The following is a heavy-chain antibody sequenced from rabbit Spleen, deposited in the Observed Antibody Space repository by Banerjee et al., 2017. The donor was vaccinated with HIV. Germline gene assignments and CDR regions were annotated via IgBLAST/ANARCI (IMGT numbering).Heavy chain of an antibody. CDR1: GFSFSNKAV. CDR3: ARGFWDGSSDVFEL. CDR2: INAVIGKA. V-gene: IGHV1S45*01. Sequence: EQLVESGGGLVQPEGSLTLTCTASGFSFSNKAVMCWVRQAPGKGLEWIACINAVIGKAVYATWAKGRFTFSKTSSTTVTLQVTSLTAADTATYFCARGFWDGSSDVFELWGPGTLVTVS. J-gene: IGHJ6*01. D-gene: IGHD8-1*01.